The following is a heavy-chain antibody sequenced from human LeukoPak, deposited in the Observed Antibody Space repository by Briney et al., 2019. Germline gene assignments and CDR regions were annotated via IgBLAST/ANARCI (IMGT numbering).Heavy chain of an antibody. D-gene: IGHD1-26*01. Sequence: GGSLRLSCAASGFTFSSYEMNWVRQAPGKGLEWVSYISSSGSTIYYADSVKGRFTISRNNAKNSLYLQMNSLRAEDTAVYYCARGDSGSYYFDYWGQGTLVTVSS. J-gene: IGHJ4*02. CDR1: GFTFSSYE. V-gene: IGHV3-48*03. CDR2: ISSSGSTI. CDR3: ARGDSGSYYFDY.